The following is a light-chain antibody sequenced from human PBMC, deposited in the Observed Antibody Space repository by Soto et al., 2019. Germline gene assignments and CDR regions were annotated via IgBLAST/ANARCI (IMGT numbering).Light chain of an antibody. V-gene: IGKV2-28*01. CDR1: QSLLHSNGYNY. Sequence: DIVMTQSPLSLPVTPGEPASISCRSSQSLLHSNGYNYLDWYLQKSGQSPQLLIYLGSNRASGVPDRLSGSGSGTDFTLKISRVEAEDVGVYYCMKALQTLWTFGQGTKVEIK. J-gene: IGKJ1*01. CDR3: MKALQTLWT. CDR2: LGS.